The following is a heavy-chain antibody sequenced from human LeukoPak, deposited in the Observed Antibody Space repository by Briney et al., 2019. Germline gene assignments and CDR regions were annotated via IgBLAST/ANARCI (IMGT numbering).Heavy chain of an antibody. CDR3: ASGGYSSSLGY. CDR1: GGSFSGYY. J-gene: IGHJ4*02. CDR2: INHSGST. D-gene: IGHD6-13*01. V-gene: IGHV4-34*01. Sequence: SETLSLTCAVYGGSFSGYYWSWIRQPPGKGLEWIGEINHSGSTNYNPSLKSRVTISADTSKNQFSLKLSSVTAADTAVYYCASGGYSSSLGYWGQGTLVTVSS.